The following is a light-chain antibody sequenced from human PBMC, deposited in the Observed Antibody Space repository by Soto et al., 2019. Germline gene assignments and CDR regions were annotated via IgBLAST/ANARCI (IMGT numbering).Light chain of an antibody. Sequence: QTVVTQPPSMSGAPGQRVTISCTGSSSNIGAGYDVHWYQQLPGTPPKLLIYLNNDRPSGVPDRFSGSKSDTSASLAITGLRADDEAVYYCQSSDNSLPGLVIFGGGTKLTVL. J-gene: IGLJ2*01. CDR3: QSSDNSLPGLVI. CDR1: SSNIGAGYD. CDR2: LNN. V-gene: IGLV1-40*01.